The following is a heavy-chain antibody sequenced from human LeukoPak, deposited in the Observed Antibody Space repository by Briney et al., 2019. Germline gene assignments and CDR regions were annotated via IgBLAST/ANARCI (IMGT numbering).Heavy chain of an antibody. D-gene: IGHD3-9*01. J-gene: IGHJ4*02. CDR2: IKQDGSEK. CDR3: AKDPSTYYDILTGYHPILFQPPPS. V-gene: IGHV3-7*03. Sequence: PGGSLRLSCAASGFTFSSYWMSWVRQAPGKGLGWVANIKQDGSEKYYVDSVKGRFTISRDNSKNTLYLQMNSLRAEDTAVYYCAKDPSTYYDILTGYHPILFQPPPSWGQGTLVTVSS. CDR1: GFTFSSYW.